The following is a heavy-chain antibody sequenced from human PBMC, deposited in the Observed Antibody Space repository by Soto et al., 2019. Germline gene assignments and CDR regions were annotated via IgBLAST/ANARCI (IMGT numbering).Heavy chain of an antibody. CDR3: ARSSTDILTGLRSKPRNEKRDYYYYYMDV. Sequence: GSLRLSCAASGFTFSSYAMHWVRQAPGKGLEYVSAISSNGGSTYYANSVKGRLTISRDNSKNRLDVQMGSLRAEDMAVYYCARSSTDILTGLRSKPRNEKRDYYYYYMDVWGKGTTVTVSS. CDR2: ISSNGGST. CDR1: GFTFSSYA. V-gene: IGHV3-64*01. J-gene: IGHJ6*03. D-gene: IGHD3-9*01.